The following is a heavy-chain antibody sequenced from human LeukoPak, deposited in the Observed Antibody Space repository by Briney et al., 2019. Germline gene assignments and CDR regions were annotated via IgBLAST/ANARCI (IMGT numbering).Heavy chain of an antibody. CDR3: ARAGSSGWYNY. J-gene: IGHJ4*02. CDR1: GGSISSYY. D-gene: IGHD6-19*01. CDR2: INHSGST. V-gene: IGHV4-34*01. Sequence: SETLSLTCTVSGGSISSYYWSWIRQPPGKGLEWIGEINHSGSTNYNPSLKSRVTISVDTSKNQFSLKLSSVTAADTAVYYCARAGSSGWYNYWGQGTLVTVSS.